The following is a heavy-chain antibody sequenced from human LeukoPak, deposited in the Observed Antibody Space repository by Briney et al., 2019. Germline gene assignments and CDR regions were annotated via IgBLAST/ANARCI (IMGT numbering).Heavy chain of an antibody. V-gene: IGHV4-30-4*01. CDR1: GGSISSGDYY. CDR2: IYYSGST. CDR3: ALFPGEGDPFDI. J-gene: IGHJ3*02. D-gene: IGHD3-16*01. Sequence: SETLSLTCTVSGGSISSGDYYWSWIRQPPGKGLEWIGYIYYSGSTSYNPSLKSRLTISVDTSKNQFSLKLSSVTAVDTAVYYCALFPGEGDPFDIWGQGTMVTVSS.